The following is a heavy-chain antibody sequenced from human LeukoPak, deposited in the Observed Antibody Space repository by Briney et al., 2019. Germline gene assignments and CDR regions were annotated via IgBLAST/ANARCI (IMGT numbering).Heavy chain of an antibody. Sequence: PGGSLRLSCAASGFTVSSYSMNWVRQAPGKGLEWVSYISSSSSTIYYADSVKGRFTISRDNAKNSLYLQMNSLRAEDTAVYYCASARGMYSSTEFDPWGQGTLVTVSS. D-gene: IGHD6-13*01. CDR1: GFTVSSYS. J-gene: IGHJ5*02. V-gene: IGHV3-48*01. CDR2: ISSSSSTI. CDR3: ASARGMYSSTEFDP.